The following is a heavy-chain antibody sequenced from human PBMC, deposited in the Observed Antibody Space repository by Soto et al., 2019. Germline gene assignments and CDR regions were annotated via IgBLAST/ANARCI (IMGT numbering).Heavy chain of an antibody. CDR1: GGTFSSYA. J-gene: IGHJ5*02. CDR2: IIPIFGTA. D-gene: IGHD6-13*01. Sequence: SVKVSCKASGGTFSSYAISWVRQAPGQGLEWMGGIIPIFGTANYAQKFRGRVTITADESTSTAYMELSSLRSEDTAVYYCARGDSSSWYPFEWFDPWGQGTLVTVSS. CDR3: ARGDSSSWYPFEWFDP. V-gene: IGHV1-69*13.